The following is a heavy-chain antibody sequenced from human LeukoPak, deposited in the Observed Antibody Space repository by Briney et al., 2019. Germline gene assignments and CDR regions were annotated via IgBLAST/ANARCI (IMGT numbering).Heavy chain of an antibody. D-gene: IGHD3-16*01. CDR1: GYTFTGYY. J-gene: IGHJ6*03. V-gene: IGHV1-2*02. CDR2: INPNSGDT. CDR3: ARDDYKTLYYYYYMDV. Sequence: GASVKVSCKASGYTFTGYYIHWVRQAPGQGLEWMGWINPNSGDTTYAQKFQGRVTMTRDTSITTAYMELSRLRSDDTAVYYCARDDYKTLYYYYYMDVWGKGTTVIVSS.